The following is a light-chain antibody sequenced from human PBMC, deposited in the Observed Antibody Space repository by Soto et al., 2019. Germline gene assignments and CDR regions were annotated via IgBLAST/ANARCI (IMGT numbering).Light chain of an antibody. CDR2: GAS. CDR1: QSVNTN. V-gene: IGKV3-15*01. J-gene: IGKJ2*01. Sequence: EIVMTQSPATLTVSPGERVTLSCRASQSVNTNVAWYQQKVGQAPRLLIYGASTRATPIPARFSGSGSGTEFTLTISSIQSEDFATYYCQQYNSSPPYTFGQGTKLEIK. CDR3: QQYNSSPPYT.